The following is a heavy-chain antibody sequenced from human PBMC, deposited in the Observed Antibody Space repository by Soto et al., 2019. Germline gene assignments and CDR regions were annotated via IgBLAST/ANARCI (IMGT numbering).Heavy chain of an antibody. CDR1: CGAVSSGTYY. V-gene: IGHV4-61*01. CDR2: IYFTGST. J-gene: IGHJ5*02. CDR3: TRGPPRVQWFDP. Sequence: SETLSLTCTVSCGAVSSGTYYWSWIRQPPGKGLEWIGHIYFTGSTNYNPSLKSRVTMSLDTSRNQFSLKLSSVTAADTAVYYCTRGPPRVQWFDPWGLGTLVTVSS.